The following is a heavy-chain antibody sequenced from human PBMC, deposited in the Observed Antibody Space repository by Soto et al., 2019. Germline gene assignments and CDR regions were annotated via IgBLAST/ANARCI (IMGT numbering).Heavy chain of an antibody. CDR1: GFTFSSYA. Sequence: GGSLRLSCAASGFTFSSYAMSWVRQAPGKGLEWVSAIRGSGGSTYYADSGKGRFTISRDNSKNTLYLQMNSLRAYDTAVYYCAKDNPIVGASRGYYYYGMDVWGQGTTVTVSS. CDR2: IRGSGGST. V-gene: IGHV3-23*01. J-gene: IGHJ6*02. CDR3: AKDNPIVGASRGYYYYGMDV. D-gene: IGHD1-26*01.